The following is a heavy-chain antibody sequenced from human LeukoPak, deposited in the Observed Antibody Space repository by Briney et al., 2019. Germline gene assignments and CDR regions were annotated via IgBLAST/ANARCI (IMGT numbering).Heavy chain of an antibody. V-gene: IGHV4-34*01. Sequence: SETLSLTCAVYGGSFSGYSWSWIRQPPGKGLEWIGGINHSGSTNYNPSLKSRVTISVDTSKNQFSLKLSSVTAADTAVYYCARVYYSNSYDYWYFDLWGRGTLVTVSS. D-gene: IGHD6-13*01. CDR2: INHSGST. CDR1: GGSFSGYS. CDR3: ARVYYSNSYDYWYFDL. J-gene: IGHJ2*01.